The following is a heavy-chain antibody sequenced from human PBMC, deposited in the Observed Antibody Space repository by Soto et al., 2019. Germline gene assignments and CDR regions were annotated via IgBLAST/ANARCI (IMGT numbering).Heavy chain of an antibody. CDR2: ISRSAGTI. D-gene: IGHD5-12*01. CDR3: SREGDHSDYDYGLDY. Sequence: SGFTFSFYPMSWVRQAPGKGLEWVAGISRSAGTIYYAEPVKGRFTISRDNSKSTLYLQMDSLRSEETALYYCSREGDHSDYDYGLDYWGQGTLVTVSS. CDR1: GFTFSFYP. V-gene: IGHV3-23*01. J-gene: IGHJ4*02.